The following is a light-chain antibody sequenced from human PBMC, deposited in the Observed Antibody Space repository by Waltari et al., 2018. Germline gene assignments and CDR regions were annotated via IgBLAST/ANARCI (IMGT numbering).Light chain of an antibody. J-gene: IGKJ2*01. V-gene: IGKV3-20*01. Sequence: EIVLTPSPGTLSVSPGERATLSCRASQSVRSSYLAWYQQKPGQAPRLLIYGASSRDTGIPDRFSGSGSGTDFTLTISRLEPEDVAVYYCQQYGSSPRTFGQGTKLEIK. CDR1: QSVRSSY. CDR3: QQYGSSPRT. CDR2: GAS.